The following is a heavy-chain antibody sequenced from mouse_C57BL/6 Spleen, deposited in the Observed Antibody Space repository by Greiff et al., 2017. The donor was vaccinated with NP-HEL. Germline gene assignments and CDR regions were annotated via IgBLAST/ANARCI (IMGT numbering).Heavy chain of an antibody. V-gene: IGHV1-52*01. D-gene: IGHD1-1*01. Sequence: VQLQQPGAELVRPGSSVKLSCKASGYTFTSYWMHWVKQRPIQGLEWIGNIDPSDSETHYNQKFKDKATLTVDKSSSTAYMQLSSLTSEDSAVYYCARGVNYVDYAMDYWGQGTSVTVSS. J-gene: IGHJ4*01. CDR3: ARGVNYVDYAMDY. CDR1: GYTFTSYW. CDR2: IDPSDSET.